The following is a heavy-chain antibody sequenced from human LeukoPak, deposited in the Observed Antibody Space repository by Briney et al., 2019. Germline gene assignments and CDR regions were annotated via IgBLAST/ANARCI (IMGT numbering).Heavy chain of an antibody. CDR2: INPSGST. Sequence: PSETLSLTCAVYGESFSGYYWSWLRQPTGKGLEWVRDINPSGSTYYNPSLKGRVTTSVDTSKNRVSLKVTSMTGADTAVYYCARPIVDWELLWRAFDIWGQGTMVTVSS. J-gene: IGHJ3*02. D-gene: IGHD1-26*01. CDR3: ARPIVDWELLWRAFDI. V-gene: IGHV4-34*01. CDR1: GESFSGYY.